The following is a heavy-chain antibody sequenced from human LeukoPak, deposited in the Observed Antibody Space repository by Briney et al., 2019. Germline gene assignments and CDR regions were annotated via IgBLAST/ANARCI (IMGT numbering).Heavy chain of an antibody. J-gene: IGHJ3*02. D-gene: IGHD3-10*01. CDR3: ARALWFGELLLAFDI. Sequence: SETLSLTCTVSGGSISSYYWSWIRQPPGKGLEWIGYIYYSGSTNYNPSLKSRVTISVDTSKNQFSLKLSSVTAADTAVYYCARALWFGELLLAFDIWGQGTMVTVSS. V-gene: IGHV4-59*08. CDR1: GGSISSYY. CDR2: IYYSGST.